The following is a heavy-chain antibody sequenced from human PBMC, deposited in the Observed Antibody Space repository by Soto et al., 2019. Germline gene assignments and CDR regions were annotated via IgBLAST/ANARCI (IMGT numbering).Heavy chain of an antibody. J-gene: IGHJ4*02. CDR2: MRSGSDYM. CDR1: GFTFSNYI. Sequence: GGSLRLSCAASGFTFSNYIMIWVRQAPGTGLEWVSSMRSGSDYMYNADSVKGRFAISRDNAKNSLYLQMNSLRVEDTAVYYCARGGRYDLESPIDYWGQGTLVTVSS. D-gene: IGHD1-26*01. CDR3: ARGGRYDLESPIDY. V-gene: IGHV3-21*01.